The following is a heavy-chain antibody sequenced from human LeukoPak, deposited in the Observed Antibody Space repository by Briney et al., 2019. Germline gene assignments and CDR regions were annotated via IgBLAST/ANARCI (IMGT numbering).Heavy chain of an antibody. J-gene: IGHJ4*02. CDR2: IYSGGST. CDR3: ALGLVTDY. CDR1: GFTVSSNF. V-gene: IGHV3-66*01. D-gene: IGHD3-9*01. Sequence: GGSLRLSCAASGFTVSSNFMSWVRQAPGKGLEWVSVIYSGGSTYFADSVKGRFTISRDNSKNTLYLQMNSLRVEDTAVYYCALGLVTDYWGQGTLVTVSS.